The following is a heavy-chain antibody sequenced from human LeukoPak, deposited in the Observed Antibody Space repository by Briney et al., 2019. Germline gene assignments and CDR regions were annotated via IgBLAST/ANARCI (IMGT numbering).Heavy chain of an antibody. CDR1: GFSFSSYN. CDR3: ARVNWGYSYDYYYYMDV. D-gene: IGHD5-18*01. J-gene: IGHJ6*03. CDR2: ISSSSSYI. Sequence: PGGSLRLSCAASGFSFSSYNMNWVRQAPGKGPEWVSFISSSSSYIYYVDSVKGRFTISRDNAKNSLYLQMNSLRAEDTAVYYCARVNWGYSYDYYYYMDVWGKGTTVTISS. V-gene: IGHV3-21*01.